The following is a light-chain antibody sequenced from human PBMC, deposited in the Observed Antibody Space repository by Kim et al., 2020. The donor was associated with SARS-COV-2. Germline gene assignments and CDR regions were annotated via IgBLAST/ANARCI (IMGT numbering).Light chain of an antibody. CDR2: LAS. CDR1: QMIDTW. V-gene: IGKV1-5*03. J-gene: IGKJ2*01. Sequence: SASMGDRVTITCRASQMIDTWFAWYQQTPGKAPTLLIYLASTLENGVPPRFSGSGSGAEFTLTINSLQPDDFATNYCQHYSRFPYTFGQGTKLEI. CDR3: QHYSRFPYT.